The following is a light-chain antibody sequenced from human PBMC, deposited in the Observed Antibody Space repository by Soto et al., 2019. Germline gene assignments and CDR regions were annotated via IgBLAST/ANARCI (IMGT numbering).Light chain of an antibody. J-gene: IGKJ1*01. CDR1: QSLAGY. CDR3: QQSHSTPRT. V-gene: IGKV1-39*01. CDR2: ATS. Sequence: DIQMTQSPSSLSASVGDRVTITCRASQSLAGYLNWYQQKPGEAPKLLIYATSTLQSGVPSRFSGSGSGADYTLTISSLQPEDFATYSCQQSHSTPRTFGQGTRWISN.